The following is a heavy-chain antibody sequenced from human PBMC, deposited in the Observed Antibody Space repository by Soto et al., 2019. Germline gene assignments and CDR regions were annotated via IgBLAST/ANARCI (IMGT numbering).Heavy chain of an antibody. CDR2: IYYRGST. J-gene: IGHJ6*02. Sequence: SETLSLTCNVSRGSISGYYWSWIRQPPGKGLEYIGYIYYRGSTNYNPSLESRVTMSVDTSRNQFSLKVNSVTAADTAVYYCARQQLLPFYYALDVWGQGTTVTVSS. D-gene: IGHD6-13*01. CDR1: RGSISGYY. V-gene: IGHV4-59*01. CDR3: ARQQLLPFYYALDV.